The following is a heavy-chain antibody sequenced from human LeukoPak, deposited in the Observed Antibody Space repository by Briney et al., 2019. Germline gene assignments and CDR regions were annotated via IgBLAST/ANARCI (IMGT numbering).Heavy chain of an antibody. Sequence: PSETLSLTCAVYGGSFSGYYWSWIRQPPGKGLEWIGEINHSGSTNYNPSLKSRVTISVDTSKNQFSLKLSSVTAADTAVYYCARGLRPIVGATSAFDIWGQGTMVTVSS. D-gene: IGHD1-26*01. CDR2: INHSGST. J-gene: IGHJ3*02. CDR3: ARGLRPIVGATSAFDI. V-gene: IGHV4-34*01. CDR1: GGSFSGYY.